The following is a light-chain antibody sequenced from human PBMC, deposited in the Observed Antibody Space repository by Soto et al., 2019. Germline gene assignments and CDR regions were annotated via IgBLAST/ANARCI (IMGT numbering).Light chain of an antibody. Sequence: DIQMTQSPSTVSASVGDSVNISCRASQNINSWLAWFQQKPGKAPSLLIYKTSILHTGVPSRFRGTGSETEFRLTISSLQPDDFATYYCQQYNGAGTFGQGTKVEIK. CDR1: QNINSW. J-gene: IGKJ1*01. CDR3: QQYNGAGT. V-gene: IGKV1-5*03. CDR2: KTS.